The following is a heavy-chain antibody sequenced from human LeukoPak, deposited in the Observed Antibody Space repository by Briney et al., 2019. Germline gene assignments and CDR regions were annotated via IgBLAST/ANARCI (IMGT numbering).Heavy chain of an antibody. D-gene: IGHD2-15*01. CDR3: AKGRCSGGSCYYGMDV. CDR1: GFTVSSNY. CDR2: INQDESEK. V-gene: IGHV3-7*03. J-gene: IGHJ6*02. Sequence: GGSLRLSCAASGFTVSSNYMSWVRQAPGKGLEWVANINQDESEKYYVDSVKGRFTISRDNAKNSLYLQMNSLRAEDTALYYCAKGRCSGGSCYYGMDVWGQGTTVTVSS.